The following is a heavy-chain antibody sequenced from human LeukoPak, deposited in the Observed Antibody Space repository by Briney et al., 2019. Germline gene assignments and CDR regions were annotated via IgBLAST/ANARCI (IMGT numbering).Heavy chain of an antibody. CDR2: IYYSGST. CDR3: ARRYSSKSYYFDY. CDR1: GGSISSSSYY. Sequence: PSETLSLTCTVSGGSISSSSYYWGWIRQPPGTGLEWIGSIYYSGSTYYDPSLKSRVTISVDTSKNQFSLKLSSVTAADTAVYYCARRYSSKSYYFDYWGQGTLVTVSS. D-gene: IGHD6-13*01. V-gene: IGHV4-39*01. J-gene: IGHJ4*02.